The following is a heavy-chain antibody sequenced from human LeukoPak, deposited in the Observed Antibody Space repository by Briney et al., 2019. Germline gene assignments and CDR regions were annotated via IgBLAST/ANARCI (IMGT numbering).Heavy chain of an antibody. CDR3: ARSPSSIVVVPPWPYYFDY. Sequence: SETLSLTCTVSGGSISSYYWSWIRQPAGKGLEWIGRIYTSGSTNYNPSLKSRVTMSVDTSKNQFSLKLSSVTAADTAVYYCARSPSSIVVVPPWPYYFDYWGQGTLVTVSS. CDR1: GGSISSYY. J-gene: IGHJ4*02. V-gene: IGHV4-4*07. D-gene: IGHD2-2*01. CDR2: IYTSGST.